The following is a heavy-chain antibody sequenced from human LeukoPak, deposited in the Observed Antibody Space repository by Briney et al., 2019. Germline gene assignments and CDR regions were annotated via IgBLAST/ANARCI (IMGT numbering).Heavy chain of an antibody. CDR1: GGSISSSSYY. Sequence: SETLSLTCTVSGGSISSSSYYWGWIRQPPGKGLEWIGNTYYGGNTYYNPSLKSRVTISVDTSKNQFSLELNSVTAADTAVYYCARSDDYGDLHGMDVWGQGTTVTVSS. J-gene: IGHJ6*02. CDR3: ARSDDYGDLHGMDV. V-gene: IGHV4-39*01. CDR2: TYYGGNT. D-gene: IGHD4-17*01.